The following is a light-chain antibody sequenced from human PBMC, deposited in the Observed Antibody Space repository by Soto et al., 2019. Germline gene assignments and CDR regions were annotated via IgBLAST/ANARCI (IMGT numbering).Light chain of an antibody. CDR2: GAS. CDR1: QSISIN. CDR3: QHYNSYSEA. J-gene: IGKJ1*01. V-gene: IGKV3D-15*01. Sequence: EIVLTQSPGTLSVSPGDRVTLSCRASQSISINLAWYQHKPGQAPRLLIYGASSRATGIPDRFSGSGSGTDLTITISSLEPEDFATYYCQHYNSYSEAFGQGTKVDIK.